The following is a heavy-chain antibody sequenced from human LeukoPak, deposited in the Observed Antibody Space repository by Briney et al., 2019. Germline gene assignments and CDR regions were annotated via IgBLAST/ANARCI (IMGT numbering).Heavy chain of an antibody. Sequence: ASVKVSFKASGGTFNSYAISWVRQAPGQGLEWMGGIIPIFGTANYAQKFQGRVTITTDESTSTAYMELSSLRSEDTAVYYCARGTSGYSGYDLLDVWGKGTTVTVSS. D-gene: IGHD5-12*01. V-gene: IGHV1-69*05. CDR1: GGTFNSYA. J-gene: IGHJ6*04. CDR2: IIPIFGTA. CDR3: ARGTSGYSGYDLLDV.